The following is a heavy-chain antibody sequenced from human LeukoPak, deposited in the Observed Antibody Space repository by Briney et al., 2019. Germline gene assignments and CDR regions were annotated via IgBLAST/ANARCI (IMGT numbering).Heavy chain of an antibody. J-gene: IGHJ4*02. D-gene: IGHD4-17*01. CDR1: GFTFSSYW. V-gene: IGHV3-7*01. CDR3: ASGMTAVTTFDY. Sequence: GGSLRLSCAASGFTFSSYWMSWVRQAPGKGLEWVANINQDGSEKYYVDSVKGRFTISRDNTKKSLYLQMNSLRAEDTAVYYCASGMTAVTTFDYWGQGTLVTVSS. CDR2: INQDGSEK.